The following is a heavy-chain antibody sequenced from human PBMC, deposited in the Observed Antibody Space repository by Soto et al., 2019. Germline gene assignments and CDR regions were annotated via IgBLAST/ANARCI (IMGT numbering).Heavy chain of an antibody. V-gene: IGHV3-23*01. CDR1: GFTLGNYA. J-gene: IGHJ5*01. Sequence: EVQLLESGEGLAPPGGSLRLSCAASGFTLGNYAMTWVRQTPGKGLEWVSSMHGGGGGAYYSDFVKGRFTVSRDNSENTLCLQVRSPRGEGSAISYCAKDAVPQSGVWDWFDSGGPGPLVTVSS. CDR3: AKDAVPQSGVWDWFDS. D-gene: IGHD1-26*01. CDR2: MHGGGGGA.